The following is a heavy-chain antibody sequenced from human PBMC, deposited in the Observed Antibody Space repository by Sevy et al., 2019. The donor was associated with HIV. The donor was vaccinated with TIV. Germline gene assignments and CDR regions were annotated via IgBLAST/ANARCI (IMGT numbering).Heavy chain of an antibody. CDR3: ARVAGGGATDAFDI. CDR1: GFTFSSYS. V-gene: IGHV3-21*01. J-gene: IGHJ3*02. CDR2: ISSSSSYI. Sequence: GGSLRLSCAASGFTFSSYSMNWVRQAPGKGLEWVSSISSSSSYIYYADSVKGRFTISRDNAKNSLYLQMNRLRAEDTAVYYCARVAGGGATDAFDIWGQGTMVTVSS. D-gene: IGHD3-16*01.